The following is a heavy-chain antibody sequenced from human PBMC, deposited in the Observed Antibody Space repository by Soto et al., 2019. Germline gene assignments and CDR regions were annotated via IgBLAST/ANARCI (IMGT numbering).Heavy chain of an antibody. CDR3: AGADFYGDYSIYWYSDL. V-gene: IGHV4-61*01. J-gene: IGHJ2*01. CDR2: IYYSGST. CDR1: GGSVSSGSYY. D-gene: IGHD4-17*01. Sequence: QVQLQESGPGLVKPSETLSLTCTVSGGSVSSGSYYWSWIRQHPGKRLEWIGYIYYSGSTNYNPSLKSRVTISVDTSNNQFSLKLSSMTAADTVVYYCAGADFYGDYSIYWYSDLWGRVPLVTVSS.